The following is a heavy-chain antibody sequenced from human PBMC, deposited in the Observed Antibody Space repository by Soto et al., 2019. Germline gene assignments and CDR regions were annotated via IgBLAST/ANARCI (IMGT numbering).Heavy chain of an antibody. V-gene: IGHV3-9*01. D-gene: IGHD6-19*01. CDR1: GFTFDDYA. Sequence: EVQLVESGGGLVQPGRSLRLSCAASGFTFDDYAMHWVRQAPGKGLEWVSGISWNSGSIGYADSVKGRFTISRDNAKNYLYLQMNSLRAEDTALYYCAKGPTVAGHFDYWGQGTLVTVSS. CDR3: AKGPTVAGHFDY. CDR2: ISWNSGSI. J-gene: IGHJ4*02.